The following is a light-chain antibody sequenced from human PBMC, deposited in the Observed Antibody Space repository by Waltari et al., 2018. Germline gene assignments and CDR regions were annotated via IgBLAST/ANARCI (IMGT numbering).Light chain of an antibody. V-gene: IGKV1-39*01. CDR1: QSISSY. J-gene: IGKJ4*01. CDR3: QQSYCTPLT. CDR2: AAS. Sequence: DIQMTQSPSSLSASVGDRVTITCRASQSISSYLNWYQQKPGKAPKLLIYAASSLQSGVPSRFSGSGSGTDFTLTISSLQPEDFATYYCQQSYCTPLTFGGGTK.